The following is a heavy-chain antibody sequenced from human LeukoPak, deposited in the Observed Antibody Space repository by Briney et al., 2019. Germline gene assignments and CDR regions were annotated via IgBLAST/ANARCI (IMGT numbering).Heavy chain of an antibody. Sequence: SETLSLTCTVSGGSISSYYWSWIRQPPGKGLEWIGYIYYSGSTNYNPSLKSRVTISVDTSKNQFSLKRSSVTAADTAVYYCGGSYYYYYYMDVWGKGTTVTVSS. CDR1: GGSISSYY. CDR2: IYYSGST. V-gene: IGHV4-59*01. CDR3: GGSYYYYYYMDV. J-gene: IGHJ6*03. D-gene: IGHD1-26*01.